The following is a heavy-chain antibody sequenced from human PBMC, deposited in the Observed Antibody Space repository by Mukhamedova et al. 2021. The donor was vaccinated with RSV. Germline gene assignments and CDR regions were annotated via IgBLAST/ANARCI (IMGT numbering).Heavy chain of an antibody. D-gene: IGHD3-10*01. J-gene: IGHJ5*02. Sequence: SGGSIRSYYWSWIRQPPGKGQEWLACIHHTGFTNYNPSLQSRVTISVDTSKNKISLNLRSVTAADTAVYYCARADGGSGYNWFDP. CDR2: IHHTGFT. CDR1: GGSIRSYY. CDR3: ARADGGSGYNWFDP. V-gene: IGHV4-59*01.